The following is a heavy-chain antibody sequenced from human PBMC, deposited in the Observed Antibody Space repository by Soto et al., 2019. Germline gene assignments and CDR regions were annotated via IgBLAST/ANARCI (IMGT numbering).Heavy chain of an antibody. CDR2: IYYSGST. V-gene: IGHV4-31*03. CDR3: ACLNDILTGYDY. D-gene: IGHD3-9*01. CDR1: GGSISSGGYY. J-gene: IGHJ4*02. Sequence: SETLSLTCTVSGGSISSGGYYWSWIRQHPGKGLEWIGYIYYSGSTYYNPSLKSRVTISVDTSKNQFSLKLSSVTAADTAVYYCACLNDILTGYDYWGQGTLVTVSS.